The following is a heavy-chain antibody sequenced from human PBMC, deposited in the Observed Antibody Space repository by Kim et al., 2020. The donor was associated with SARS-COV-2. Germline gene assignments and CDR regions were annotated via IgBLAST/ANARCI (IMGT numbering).Heavy chain of an antibody. Sequence: ASVKVSCKASGYTFTGYYIYWVRQAPGQGLEWLGWINPNNGVTDYAQNFQGRVTMTRDTSISTAHMELSRLTFNDTAVYYCARGLYLSMAYWGQGTLVTVSS. CDR3: ARGLYLSMAY. D-gene: IGHD3-16*01. V-gene: IGHV1-2*02. J-gene: IGHJ4*02. CDR1: GYTFTGYY. CDR2: INPNNGVT.